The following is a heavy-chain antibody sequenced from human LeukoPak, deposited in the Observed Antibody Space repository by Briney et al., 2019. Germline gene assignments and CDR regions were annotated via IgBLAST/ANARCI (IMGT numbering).Heavy chain of an antibody. CDR3: ARDLAQYYFDY. CDR2: IRNRGNRYTT. V-gene: IGHV3-72*01. CDR1: GFTFSDQY. D-gene: IGHD4-11*01. Sequence: GGSLRLSCAASGFTFSDQYMDWVRQAPGKGREWVGRIRNRGNRYTTEYAASVKGRFTISRDDSKNSLYLQMNSLKTEDTAVYYCARDLAQYYFDYWGQGTLVTVSS. J-gene: IGHJ4*02.